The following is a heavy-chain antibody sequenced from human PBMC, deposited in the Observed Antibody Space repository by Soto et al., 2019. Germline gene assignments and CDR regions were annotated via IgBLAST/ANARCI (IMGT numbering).Heavy chain of an antibody. CDR2: INPSGGST. J-gene: IGHJ3*02. CDR1: GYPFTSYY. V-gene: IGHV1-46*01. Sequence: GSGKVCCKASGYPFTSYYMHWVRQAPGQGLEWIGIINPSGGSTSYAQKFQGRVTMTRDTSTSTVYMELSSLRSEDTAVYYCARDDESDIVVVPDAMGAFDIWGQGTMVTVSS. CDR3: ARDDESDIVVVPDAMGAFDI. D-gene: IGHD2-2*01.